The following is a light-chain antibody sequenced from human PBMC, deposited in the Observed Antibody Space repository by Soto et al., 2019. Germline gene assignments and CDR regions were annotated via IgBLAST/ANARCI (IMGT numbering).Light chain of an antibody. Sequence: DIQMTQSPSTLSASVGDRVTITGRASQSINNWLAWYQQKPGKAPKLLLYEASGLESGVPSRFSGSGSGTEFTLTVSSLQPNDFATYYCQHYNSYSPAFGQGTKVEIK. J-gene: IGKJ1*01. CDR1: QSINNW. CDR3: QHYNSYSPA. V-gene: IGKV1-5*03. CDR2: EAS.